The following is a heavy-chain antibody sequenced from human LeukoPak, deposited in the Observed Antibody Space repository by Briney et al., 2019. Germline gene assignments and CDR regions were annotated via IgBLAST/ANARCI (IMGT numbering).Heavy chain of an antibody. CDR3: ARDGQWLRDYYYGMDV. CDR2: ISAYNGTT. J-gene: IGHJ6*02. V-gene: IGHV1-18*01. Sequence: GASVKVSCKASGYTFTSYGISWVRQAPGQGLEWMGWISAYNGTTNYAQKLQGRVTMTTDTSTSTAYMELRSLRSDDTAVYYCARDGQWLRDYYYGMDVWGQGTTVTVSS. D-gene: IGHD6-19*01. CDR1: GYTFTSYG.